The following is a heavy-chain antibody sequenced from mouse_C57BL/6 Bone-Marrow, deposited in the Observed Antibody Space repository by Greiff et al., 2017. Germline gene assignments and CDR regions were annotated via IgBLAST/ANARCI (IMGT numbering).Heavy chain of an antibody. CDR2: IYPGDGDT. J-gene: IGHJ2*01. CDR3: VSYGRYFDY. V-gene: IGHV1-82*01. CDR1: GYAFSSSW. D-gene: IGHD1-1*01. Sequence: QVQLQESGPELVKPGASMKISCKASGYAFSSSWMNWVKQRPGKGLEWIGRIYPGDGDTNYNGKFKGKATLTADKSSSTAYMQLSSLTSEDSAVYFCVSYGRYFDYWGQGTTLTVSS.